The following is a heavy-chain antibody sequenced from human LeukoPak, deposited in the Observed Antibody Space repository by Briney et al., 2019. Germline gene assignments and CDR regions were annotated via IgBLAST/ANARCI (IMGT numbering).Heavy chain of an antibody. CDR3: ARSYYDSSGYYSRFDY. Sequence: PSETLSLTCTVSGGSISSYYWRWLRQPPGKGLEWCGNNYFSGSTNYNPSLKSRVTISRDTSKYQFSLRLRSVTAADAAVYYFARSYYDSSGYYSRFDYWGQGTLVTVSS. D-gene: IGHD3-22*01. CDR2: NYFSGST. CDR1: GGSISSYY. V-gene: IGHV4-59*01. J-gene: IGHJ4*02.